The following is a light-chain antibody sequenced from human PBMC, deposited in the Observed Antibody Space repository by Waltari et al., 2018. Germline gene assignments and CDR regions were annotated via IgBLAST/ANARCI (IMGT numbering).Light chain of an antibody. V-gene: IGLV2-14*03. CDR2: DVN. J-gene: IGLJ1*01. CDR1: TSAVGGYDY. CDR3: SFYTTSGTL. Sequence: QSALTQPASVSGSPGQSIAISCTGTTSAVGGYDYVSWYQQHPDKAPKLIIYDVNHRPSGVYIRFSVSNSFNTASLSISGLRAEDEADYYCSFYTTSGTLFGAGPKVTVL.